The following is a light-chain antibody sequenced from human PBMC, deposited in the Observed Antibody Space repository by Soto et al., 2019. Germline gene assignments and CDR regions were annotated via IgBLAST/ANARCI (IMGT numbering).Light chain of an antibody. V-gene: IGLV4-60*02. CDR3: ETWDSNTYVV. Sequence: QPVLTQSSSASASLGSSVKITCTLSSGHSSYIIAWHQQQPGKAPRYLMKFEGSGSYNKGSGVPDRFSGSSSGADRYLTISNLQFEDEADYYCETWDSNTYVVFGGGTKLTVL. J-gene: IGLJ2*01. CDR2: FEGSGSY. CDR1: SGHSSYI.